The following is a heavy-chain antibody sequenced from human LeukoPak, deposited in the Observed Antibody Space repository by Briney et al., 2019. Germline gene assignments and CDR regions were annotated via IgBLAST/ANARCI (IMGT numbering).Heavy chain of an antibody. Sequence: ASVKVSCKASGYTFTCYYMHWVRQAPGQGLEWMGWINPNSGGTNYAQKFQGRVTMTRDTSISTAYMELSRLRSDDTAVYYCARDSATVTTCFDYWGQGTLVTVSS. CDR1: GYTFTCYY. V-gene: IGHV1-2*02. J-gene: IGHJ4*02. CDR2: INPNSGGT. CDR3: ARDSATVTTCFDY. D-gene: IGHD4-17*01.